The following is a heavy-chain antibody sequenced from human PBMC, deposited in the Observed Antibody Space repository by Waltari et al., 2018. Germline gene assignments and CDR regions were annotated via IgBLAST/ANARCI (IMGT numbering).Heavy chain of an antibody. CDR2: IIPILGIA. CDR3: ARDLTCGGDCSIWFDP. D-gene: IGHD2-21*02. V-gene: IGHV1-69*08. CDR1: GGTFSSYT. Sequence: QVQLVQSGAEVKKPGSSVKVSCKASGGTFSSYTLSWVRQAPGQGLEWMGRIIPILGIANYAQKFQGRVTITADKSTSTAYMELSSLRSEDTAVYYCARDLTCGGDCSIWFDPWGQGTLVTVSS. J-gene: IGHJ5*02.